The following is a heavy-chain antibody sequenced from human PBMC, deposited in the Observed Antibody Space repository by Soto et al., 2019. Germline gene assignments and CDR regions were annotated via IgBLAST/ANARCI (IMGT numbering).Heavy chain of an antibody. V-gene: IGHV3-23*01. J-gene: IGHJ5*02. Sequence: QPGGSLRLSCAASGFTFSSYAMSWVRQAPGKGLEWVSSITGSGSSTFYADSAKGRFSISRDNSKNTLYLQMNSLRAEDTAVYYCAKDWDGGWFDPWGQGTLVTVSS. CDR1: GFTFSSYA. CDR2: ITGSGSST. D-gene: IGHD1-26*01. CDR3: AKDWDGGWFDP.